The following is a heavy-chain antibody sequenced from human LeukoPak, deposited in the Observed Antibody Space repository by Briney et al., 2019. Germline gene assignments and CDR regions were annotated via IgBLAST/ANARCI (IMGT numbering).Heavy chain of an antibody. CDR3: VRDYGDYFDY. CDR2: IWYDGSNK. J-gene: IGHJ4*02. D-gene: IGHD4-17*01. V-gene: IGHV3-33*01. CDR1: GFTFSSNG. Sequence: PGGSLRLSCAASGFTFSSNGIHWVRQAPSEGLEWVAVIWYDGSNKYYADSVRGRFTISRDNSKNTLYLQMDSLRAEDTALYYCVRDYGDYFDYWGQGTLVTVSS.